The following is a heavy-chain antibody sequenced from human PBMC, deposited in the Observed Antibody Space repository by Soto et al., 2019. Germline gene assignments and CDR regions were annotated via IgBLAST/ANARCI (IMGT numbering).Heavy chain of an antibody. CDR1: GGTFSSYP. D-gene: IGHD5-12*01. J-gene: IGHJ2*01. V-gene: IGHV1-69*12. CDR3: ARGNHRWLQLWYFDL. Sequence: QVQRVQSGAEVKKPGSSVTVSCKASGGTFSSYPISWVRQAPGQGLEWMGGIIPIFGTANYAQKFQGRVTITADESTSTAYMELSSLRSEDTAVYYCARGNHRWLQLWYFDLWGRGTLVTVSS. CDR2: IIPIFGTA.